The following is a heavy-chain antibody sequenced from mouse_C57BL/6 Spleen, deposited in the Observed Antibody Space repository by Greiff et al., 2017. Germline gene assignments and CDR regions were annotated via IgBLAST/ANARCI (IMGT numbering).Heavy chain of an antibody. CDR2: IYPGDGDT. CDR1: GYAFSSSW. D-gene: IGHD3-3*01. V-gene: IGHV1-82*01. Sequence: VKLMESGPELVKPGASVKISCKASGYAFSSSWLNWVKQRPGTGLEWIGRIYPGDGDTNYNGKFKGKATLTADKSSSTAYMQLSSLTSEDSAVYVCARSRGPFDYWGQGTTLTVSS. J-gene: IGHJ2*01. CDR3: ARSRGPFDY.